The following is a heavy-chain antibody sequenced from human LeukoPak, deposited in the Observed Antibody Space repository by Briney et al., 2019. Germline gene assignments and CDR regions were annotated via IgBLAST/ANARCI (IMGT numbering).Heavy chain of an antibody. CDR3: ARDRDSGWFPYFES. Sequence: GGSLRLSCVASGFTISGSFMNWVRQVPGKGLEWVTNIKQDGSQTYYIDSVKGRFTISRDNAKNSLYLQVNSLRVEDTAIYYCARDRDSGWFPYFESWGQGTLVTVSS. CDR2: IKQDGSQT. CDR1: GFTISGSF. V-gene: IGHV3-7*01. J-gene: IGHJ4*02. D-gene: IGHD6-13*01.